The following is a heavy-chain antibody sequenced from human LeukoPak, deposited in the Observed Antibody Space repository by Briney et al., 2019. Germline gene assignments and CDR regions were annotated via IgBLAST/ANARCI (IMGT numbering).Heavy chain of an antibody. J-gene: IGHJ6*02. CDR1: GDSISSYY. CDR3: ARHRSMLTPQVAYGMDV. V-gene: IGHV4-59*08. CDR2: ISYSGST. D-gene: IGHD3-10*02. Sequence: PSETLSLTCTVSGDSISSYYWSWIRQPPGKGLEWIGYISYSGSTNYNPSLRSRVTISIDTSKNQFSLKLSSVTAADTAVYYCARHRSMLTPQVAYGMDVWGQGTTVTVSS.